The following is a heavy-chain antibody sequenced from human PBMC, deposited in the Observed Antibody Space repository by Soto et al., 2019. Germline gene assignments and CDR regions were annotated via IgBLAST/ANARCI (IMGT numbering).Heavy chain of an antibody. CDR1: SGSINSGGSY. V-gene: IGHV4-31*03. Sequence: QVQLQESGPGLVKPSQTLTLTCTVSSGSINSGGSYWTWLRQHPGKGLECMGHISYSGSTSSNPPIKSRVNISGDTSKNQFSLRLSSVTAADTAVYYCARGRATIFGAYMMDVWGQGTTVIVSS. D-gene: IGHD3-3*01. J-gene: IGHJ6*02. CDR2: ISYSGST. CDR3: ARGRATIFGAYMMDV.